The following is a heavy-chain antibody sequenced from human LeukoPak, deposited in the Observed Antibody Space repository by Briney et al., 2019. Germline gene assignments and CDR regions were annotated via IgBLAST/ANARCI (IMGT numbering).Heavy chain of an antibody. CDR1: GYTFTGYY. D-gene: IGHD6-19*01. CDR3: ARVGIAVAGHYFDY. V-gene: IGHV1-2*02. J-gene: IGHJ4*02. Sequence: ASVKVSCKASGYTFTGYYMHWVRQAPGQGLERMGWINPNSGGTNYAQKFQGRVTMTRDTSISTAYMELSRLRSDDTAVYYCARVGIAVAGHYFDYWGQGTLVTVSS. CDR2: INPNSGGT.